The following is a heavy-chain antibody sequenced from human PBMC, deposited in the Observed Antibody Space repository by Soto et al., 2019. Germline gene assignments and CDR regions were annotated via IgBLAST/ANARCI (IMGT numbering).Heavy chain of an antibody. CDR2: IDPRGSYT. Sequence: RGESLKISCTGFGYTFTTFWISWVRQMPGRGLEWMGRIDPRGSYTNYSPSFQGHVTISVDKSISTAYLQWGSLKASDTAMYYCARLYCSSSTCDSWFDPWGQGTLVTVSS. CDR1: GYTFTTFW. CDR3: ARLYCSSSTCDSWFDP. J-gene: IGHJ5*02. V-gene: IGHV5-10-1*01. D-gene: IGHD2-2*01.